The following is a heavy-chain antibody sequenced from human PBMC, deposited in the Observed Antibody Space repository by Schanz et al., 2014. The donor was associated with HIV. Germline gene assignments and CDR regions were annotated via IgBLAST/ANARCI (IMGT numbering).Heavy chain of an antibody. V-gene: IGHV3-30-3*01. J-gene: IGHJ4*02. D-gene: IGHD1-20*01. CDR3: ARVLTLYNTSPLFY. CDR1: GFTSSSYA. Sequence: QVQLVESGGGVVQPGKSLRLSCVASGFTSSSYAMYWARQAPGKGLEWVAFITYDGSIKKHADSVKGRFTISRDNSKNTLYLHMNSLRAEDTAVYYCARVLTLYNTSPLFYWGQGTLVTVSS. CDR2: ITYDGSIK.